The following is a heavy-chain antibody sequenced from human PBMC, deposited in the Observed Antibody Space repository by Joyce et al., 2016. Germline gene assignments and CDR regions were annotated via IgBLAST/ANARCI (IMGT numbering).Heavy chain of an antibody. CDR2: VSGFNGNA. CDR3: SRDHYSSPSY. J-gene: IGHJ4*02. Sequence: QVQLVQSGAEVKKPGASVKVSCKASGFTFTQYGFTWVRQTPGQGLEWMGRVSGFNGNANYAQKFQDRVTMTTDTSTNTVFMELRSLTSDDTAVYYCSRDHYSSPSYWGQGTLVTVSS. V-gene: IGHV1-18*01. CDR1: GFTFTQYG. D-gene: IGHD3-22*01.